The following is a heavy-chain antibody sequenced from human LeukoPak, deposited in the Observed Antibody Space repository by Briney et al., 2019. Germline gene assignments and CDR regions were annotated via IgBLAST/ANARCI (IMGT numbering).Heavy chain of an antibody. Sequence: LSGGSLRLSCAASGFTFSSYGMSWVRQAPGKGLEWVSAISGSGGSTYNADSVKGRFTISRDNSKNKLHLQMNSLRAEDTAVYYCAKGRYFDWSYCYFDYWGQGTLVTVSS. V-gene: IGHV3-23*01. CDR2: ISGSGGST. D-gene: IGHD3-9*01. CDR3: AKGRYFDWSYCYFDY. J-gene: IGHJ4*02. CDR1: GFTFSSYG.